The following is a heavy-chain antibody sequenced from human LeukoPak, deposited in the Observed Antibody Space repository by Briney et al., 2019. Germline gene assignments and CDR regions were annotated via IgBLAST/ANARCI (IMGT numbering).Heavy chain of an antibody. CDR3: ARGMATVDY. Sequence: SEVALSRDSMKMLRQAAAKKLKWVSSISSSSSYIYYADSVKGRFTISRDNAKSSLYLQMNSLRAEDTAVYYCARGMATVDYWGQGTLVTVSS. D-gene: IGHD5-24*01. J-gene: IGHJ4*02. CDR2: ISSSSSYI. CDR1: EVALSRDS. V-gene: IGHV3-21*01.